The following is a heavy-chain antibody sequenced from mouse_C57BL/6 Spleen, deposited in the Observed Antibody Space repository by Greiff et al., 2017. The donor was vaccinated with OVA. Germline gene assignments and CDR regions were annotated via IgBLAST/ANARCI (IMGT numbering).Heavy chain of an antibody. CDR1: GFTFSSYA. CDR2: ISDGGSYT. Sequence: EVHLVESGGGLVKPGGSLKLSCAASGFTFSSYAMSWVRQTPEKRLEWVATISDGGSYTYYPDNVKGRFTISRDNAKNNLYLQMSHLKSEDTAMYYCARDDPDYFDYWGQGTTLTVSS. V-gene: IGHV5-4*01. J-gene: IGHJ2*01. CDR3: ARDDPDYFDY.